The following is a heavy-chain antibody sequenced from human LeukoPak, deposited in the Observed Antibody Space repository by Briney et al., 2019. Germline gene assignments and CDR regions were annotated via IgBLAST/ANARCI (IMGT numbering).Heavy chain of an antibody. CDR3: ARVRFLEWLGMDV. Sequence: AASVKVSCKASGGTFSSYAISWVRQAPGQGLEWMGGIIPIFGTANYAQKFQGRVTITADESTSTAYMELSSLRSEDTAVYYCARVRFLEWLGMDVWGQGTTVTVSS. CDR2: IIPIFGTA. V-gene: IGHV1-69*13. CDR1: GGTFSSYA. J-gene: IGHJ6*02. D-gene: IGHD3-3*01.